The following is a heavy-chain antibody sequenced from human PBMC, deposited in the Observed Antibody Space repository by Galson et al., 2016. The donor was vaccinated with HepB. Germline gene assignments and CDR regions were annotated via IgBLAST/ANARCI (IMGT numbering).Heavy chain of an antibody. CDR2: IKNEGDGGTT. D-gene: IGHD3-10*02. J-gene: IGHJ4*02. CDR3: TPDGGTMFGVPTRAF. CDR1: GFTFANAW. Sequence: SLRLSCAASGFTFANAWMSWVRHAPGRGLEWIGRIKNEGDGGTTDYAASVKGRFVISRDDSTNTMYLQMNSLKVEDTALYYCTPDGGTMFGVPTRAFWGQGTPVVVSS. V-gene: IGHV3-15*05.